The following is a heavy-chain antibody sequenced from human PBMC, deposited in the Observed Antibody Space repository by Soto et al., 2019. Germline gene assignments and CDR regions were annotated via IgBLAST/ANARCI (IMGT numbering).Heavy chain of an antibody. CDR1: GFTFSSYA. CDR3: AKDKLEPHQQHYYYYMDV. Sequence: GGSLRLSCAASGFTFSSYAMSWVRQAPGKGLEWVSAISGSGGSTYYADSVKGRFTISRDNSKNTLYLQMNSLRAEDTAVYYCAKDKLEPHQQHYYYYMDVWGKGTTVTVSS. V-gene: IGHV3-23*01. J-gene: IGHJ6*03. CDR2: ISGSGGST. D-gene: IGHD1-1*01.